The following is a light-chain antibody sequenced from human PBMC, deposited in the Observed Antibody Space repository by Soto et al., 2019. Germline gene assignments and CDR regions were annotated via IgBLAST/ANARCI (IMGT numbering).Light chain of an antibody. CDR3: QQYSNWPPFT. CDR1: EAIRSA. Sequence: AIQLTQSPSSLSASVGDRVTITCRASEAIRSALGWYQQKPGKVPKLLIYAASILQSGVPSRFSGSGSGTDFTLTISSLQPDDFATYYCQQYSNWPPFTFGQGTRLEIK. V-gene: IGKV1-6*01. J-gene: IGKJ5*01. CDR2: AAS.